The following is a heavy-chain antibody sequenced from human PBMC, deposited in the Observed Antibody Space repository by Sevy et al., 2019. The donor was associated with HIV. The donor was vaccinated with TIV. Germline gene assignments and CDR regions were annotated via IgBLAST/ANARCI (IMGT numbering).Heavy chain of an antibody. CDR1: GFTFSSYA. CDR3: AKDLYYSHSSGYYPFDY. CDR2: ISGSGGST. J-gene: IGHJ4*02. D-gene: IGHD3-22*01. V-gene: IGHV3-23*01. Sequence: GGCLRLSCAASGFTFSSYAMSCVRQAPGKGLEWVSAISGSGGSTYYADSVKGRFTISRDNSKNTLYLQMNSLRAGDRALYYCAKDLYYSHSSGYYPFDYWGQGTKVTVSS.